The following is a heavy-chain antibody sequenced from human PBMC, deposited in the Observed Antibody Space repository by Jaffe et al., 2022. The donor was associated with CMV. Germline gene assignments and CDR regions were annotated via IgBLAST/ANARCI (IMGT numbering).Heavy chain of an antibody. CDR2: ISYDGSNK. J-gene: IGHJ4*02. Sequence: QVQLVESGGGVVQPGRSLRLSCAASGFTFSSYGMHWVRQAPGKGLEWVAVISYDGSNKYYADSVKGRFTISRDNSKNTLYLQMNSLRAEDTAVYYCAKEVHYYDSSGLLGYWGQGTLVTVSS. CDR1: GFTFSSYG. D-gene: IGHD3-22*01. CDR3: AKEVHYYDSSGLLGY. V-gene: IGHV3-30*18.